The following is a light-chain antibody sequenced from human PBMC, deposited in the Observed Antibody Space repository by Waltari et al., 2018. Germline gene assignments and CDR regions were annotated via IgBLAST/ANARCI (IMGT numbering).Light chain of an antibody. CDR1: NIASKS. CDR2: YDK. V-gene: IGLV3-21*01. Sequence: SYVLTQPPSVSVAPGMTARITCGGNNIASKSVHWYRQSPGQAPVLVIFYDKDRPARIPERCSGSNSGTTATLTISRVEAGDEADYYCQVWDSSTSHVVFGAGTKLTVL. J-gene: IGLJ2*01. CDR3: QVWDSSTSHVV.